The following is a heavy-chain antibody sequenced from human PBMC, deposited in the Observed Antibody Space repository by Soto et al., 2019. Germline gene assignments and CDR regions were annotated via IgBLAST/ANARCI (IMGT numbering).Heavy chain of an antibody. J-gene: IGHJ4*02. CDR2: ISGSGGST. Sequence: SGFTFSSYAMSWVRQAPGKGLEWVSAISGSGGSTYYADSVKGRFTISRDNSKNTLYLQMNSLRAEDTAVYYCAKAVGYSGYDSHYFDYWGQGTLVTVSS. CDR3: AKAVGYSGYDSHYFDY. D-gene: IGHD5-12*01. CDR1: GFTFSSYA. V-gene: IGHV3-23*01.